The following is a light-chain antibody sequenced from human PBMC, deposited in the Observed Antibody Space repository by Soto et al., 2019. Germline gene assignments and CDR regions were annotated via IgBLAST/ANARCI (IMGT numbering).Light chain of an antibody. CDR2: SNI. CDR1: SSNIGSNP. CDR3: AAWDDSLDAYV. J-gene: IGLJ1*01. V-gene: IGLV1-44*01. Sequence: QSVLAQPPSASGSPGQRVTISCSGSSSNIGSNPVNWYQQLPGTAPKLFIYSNIQRPSGVPDRSSGSKSGTSASLTISGLQSEDEADYYCAAWDDSLDAYVFGTGTKVTV.